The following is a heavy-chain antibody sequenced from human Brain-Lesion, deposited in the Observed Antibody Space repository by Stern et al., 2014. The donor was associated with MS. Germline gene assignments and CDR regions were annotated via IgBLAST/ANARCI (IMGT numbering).Heavy chain of an antibody. J-gene: IGHJ4*02. CDR2: SDHSGST. D-gene: IGHD6-13*01. CDR3: ARFPASRPHVFDS. V-gene: IGHV4-4*02. CDR1: GGSISSSNW. Sequence: QVQLQESGPGLVKPSGTLSLTCAVSGGSISSSNWWSWVRQSPGKGLEWIGESDHSGSTIYNPSLKSRVTVSVDQSKNPFSLNLRSVPAADTAVYFCARFPASRPHVFDSWGQGTLVTVSS.